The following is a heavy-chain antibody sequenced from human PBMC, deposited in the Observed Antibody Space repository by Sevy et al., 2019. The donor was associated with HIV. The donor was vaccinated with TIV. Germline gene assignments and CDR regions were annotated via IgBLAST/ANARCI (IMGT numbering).Heavy chain of an antibody. CDR1: GFTFSSYI. CDR2: ISSSSSYI. CDR3: ARGQYSSGWYGGLRFDY. J-gene: IGHJ4*02. Sequence: GGSLRLSCAASGFTFSSYIMNWVRQAPGKGLEWVSSISSSSSYIYYADSVKGRFTISRDNAKNSLYLQMNSLRAEDTAVYYCARGQYSSGWYGGLRFDYWGQGTLVTVSS. D-gene: IGHD6-19*01. V-gene: IGHV3-21*01.